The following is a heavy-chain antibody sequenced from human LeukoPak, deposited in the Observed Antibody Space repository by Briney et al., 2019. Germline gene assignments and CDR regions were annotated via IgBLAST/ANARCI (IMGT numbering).Heavy chain of an antibody. CDR1: GNTFTDLS. CDR2: FDPEDVET. Sequence: RASVKVSCKVSGNTFTDLSMNWVRQAPGKGLEWMGGFDPEDVETIYAQKFQGRVTMTEDTSTETAYMELTSLRPEDTAVYYCATDFYRGRQFDYWGQGTLVTVSS. J-gene: IGHJ4*02. CDR3: ATDFYRGRQFDY. D-gene: IGHD2/OR15-2a*01. V-gene: IGHV1-24*01.